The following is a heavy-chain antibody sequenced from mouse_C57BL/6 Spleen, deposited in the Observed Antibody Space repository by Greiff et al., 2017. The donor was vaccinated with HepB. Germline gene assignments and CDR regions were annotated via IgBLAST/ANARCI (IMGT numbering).Heavy chain of an antibody. D-gene: IGHD1-1*01. J-gene: IGHJ1*03. CDR3: ARERIYGSSPWYFDV. CDR1: GFTFSSYG. V-gene: IGHV5-6*01. CDR2: ISSGGSYT. Sequence: EVMLVESGGDLVKPGGSLKLSCAASGFTFSSYGMSWVRQTPDKRLEWVATISSGGSYTYYPDSVKGRFTISRDNAKNTLYLQMSSLKSEDTAMYYCARERIYGSSPWYFDVWGTGTTVTVSS.